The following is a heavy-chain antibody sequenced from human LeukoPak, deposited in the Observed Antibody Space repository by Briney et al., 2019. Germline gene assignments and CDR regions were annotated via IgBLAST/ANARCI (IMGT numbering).Heavy chain of an antibody. V-gene: IGHV4-39*01. Sequence: SETLSLTCTVSGGSISSSSYYWGWIRQPPGKGLEWIGSIYYSGSTYYDPSLKSRVTISVDTSKNQFSLKLSSVTAADTAVYYCARLDYGTLYPWGQGTLVTVSS. D-gene: IGHD3-16*01. CDR1: GGSISSSSYY. CDR2: IYYSGST. CDR3: ARLDYGTLYP. J-gene: IGHJ5*02.